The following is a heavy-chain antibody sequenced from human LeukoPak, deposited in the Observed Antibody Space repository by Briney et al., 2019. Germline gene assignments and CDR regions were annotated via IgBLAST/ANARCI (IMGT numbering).Heavy chain of an antibody. CDR3: ASSGST. CDR1: GSPFTSYW. V-gene: IGHV5-10-1*01. Sequence: GGSLPISCQGSGSPFTSYWISGARPLTGKGLEWMGRIDPSDSYTNYSPSFQGHVTISADKSISTAYLQWSRLNTSDTAMYYCASSGSTWGEGTLVTVSS. D-gene: IGHD6-19*01. J-gene: IGHJ5*02. CDR2: IDPSDSYT.